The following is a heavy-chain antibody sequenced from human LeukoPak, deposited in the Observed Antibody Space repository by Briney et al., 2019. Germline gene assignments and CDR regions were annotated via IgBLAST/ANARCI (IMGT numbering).Heavy chain of an antibody. CDR1: GFTFSSYE. CDR3: AKDDDWGRYKH. V-gene: IGHV3-23*01. J-gene: IGHJ1*01. D-gene: IGHD3-16*01. Sequence: GGSLRLSCAASGFTFSSYEMNWVRQAPGKGLEWVSGISPSGDITYYTDSVRGRFTISRDNFKNTLSLQVNSLRAEDTAMYYCAKDDDWGRYKHWGQGTLVTVSS. CDR2: ISPSGDIT.